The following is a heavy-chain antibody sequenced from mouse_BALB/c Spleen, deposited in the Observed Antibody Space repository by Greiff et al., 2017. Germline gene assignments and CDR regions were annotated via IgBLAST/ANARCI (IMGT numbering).Heavy chain of an antibody. CDR2: ISSGGGNT. V-gene: IGHV5-9*03. CDR3: ASHYYGSSGY. Sequence: DVKLVESGGGLVKPGGSLKLSCAASGFTFSSYTMSWVRQTPEKRLEWVATISSGGGNTYYPDSVKGRFTISRDNAKNNLYLQMSSLRSEDTALYYCASHYYGSSGYWGQGTSVTVSS. J-gene: IGHJ4*01. D-gene: IGHD1-1*01. CDR1: GFTFSSYT.